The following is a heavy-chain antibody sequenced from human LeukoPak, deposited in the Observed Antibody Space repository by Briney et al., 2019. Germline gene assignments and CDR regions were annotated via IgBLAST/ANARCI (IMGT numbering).Heavy chain of an antibody. J-gene: IGHJ4*02. CDR2: INTNTGNP. CDR3: ATAVGRDSSGYGLFDY. D-gene: IGHD3-22*01. V-gene: IGHV7-4-1*02. Sequence: ASVKVSCKASGYSFTSYGMNWVRQAPGQGLEWMGWINTNTGNPTYAQGFTGRFVFSLDTSVSTAYLQISSLKAEDTAVYYCATAVGRDSSGYGLFDYWGQGTLVTVSS. CDR1: GYSFTSYG.